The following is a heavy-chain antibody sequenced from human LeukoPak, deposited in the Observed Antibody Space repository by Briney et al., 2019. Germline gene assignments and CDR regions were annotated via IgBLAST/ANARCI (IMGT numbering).Heavy chain of an antibody. CDR2: INHSGST. CDR3: ARAQKQQLVAWFDP. CDR1: GGSFSGYY. V-gene: IGHV4-34*01. D-gene: IGHD6-13*01. Sequence: PSETLSLTCAVYGGSFSGYYWSWIRQPPGKGLEWLGEINHSGSTNYNPSLKSRVTISVDTSKNQFSLKLSSVTAADTAVYYCARAQKQQLVAWFDPWGQGTLVTVSS. J-gene: IGHJ5*02.